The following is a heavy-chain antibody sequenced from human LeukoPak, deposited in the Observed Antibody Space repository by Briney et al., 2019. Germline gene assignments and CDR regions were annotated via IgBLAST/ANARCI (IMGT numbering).Heavy chain of an antibody. CDR1: GFTFDDYG. D-gene: IGHD1-26*01. Sequence: GGSLRLSCAVYGFTFDDYGMHWVRQLPGKGLEWVSSINWDGATTAYGDSVKGRFTISRDNAKNSLYLQMNSVRAEDTALYYCARGGRDSNWFDSWGQGTLVTVSS. J-gene: IGHJ5*01. CDR2: INWDGATT. CDR3: ARGGRDSNWFDS. V-gene: IGHV3-20*04.